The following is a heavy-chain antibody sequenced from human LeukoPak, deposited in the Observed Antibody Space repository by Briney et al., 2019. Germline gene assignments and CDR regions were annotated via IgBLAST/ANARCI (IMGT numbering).Heavy chain of an antibody. D-gene: IGHD6-19*01. Sequence: SQTLSLTCAISGYSVSSNSAAWNWIRQSQSRGLEWLGRTYYRSKWHNDYAVSVKSRITINPDTSKNQFSLQLNSVTPEDTAVYYCARELLQWLDGDYYFDYWGQGTLVTVSS. CDR1: GYSVSSNSAA. J-gene: IGHJ4*02. CDR2: TYYRSKWHN. CDR3: ARELLQWLDGDYYFDY. V-gene: IGHV6-1*01.